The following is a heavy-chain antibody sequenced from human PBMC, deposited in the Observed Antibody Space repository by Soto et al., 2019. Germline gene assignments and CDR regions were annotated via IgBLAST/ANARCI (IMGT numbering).Heavy chain of an antibody. J-gene: IGHJ6*02. V-gene: IGHV3-30*18. CDR2: ISYDGSNK. Sequence: QVQLVESGGGVVQPGRSLRLSCAASGFTFSSYGMHWVRQAPGKGLEWVAVISYDGSNKYYADSVKGRFTISRDNSKNTLYLQMNSLRAEDTAVSYCAKANFPMVRDYYYYYGMDVCGQGTTVTVSS. CDR3: AKANFPMVRDYYYYYGMDV. CDR1: GFTFSSYG. D-gene: IGHD3-10*01.